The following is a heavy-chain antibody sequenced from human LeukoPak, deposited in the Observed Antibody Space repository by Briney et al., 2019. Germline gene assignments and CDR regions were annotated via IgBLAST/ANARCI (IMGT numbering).Heavy chain of an antibody. CDR1: GFTSSSYA. J-gene: IGHJ4*02. V-gene: IGHV3-64*01. D-gene: IGHD6-19*01. CDR2: ISSNGGST. Sequence: GGSLRLSCAASGFTSSSYAIHWVRQATGKGLEYVAAISSNGGSTFYANSVKGRFIVSRDNSKNTLSLQMGSLRTEDLAMYYCARRAPGFSSGWLDYWGQGTPVTVSS. CDR3: ARRAPGFSSGWLDY.